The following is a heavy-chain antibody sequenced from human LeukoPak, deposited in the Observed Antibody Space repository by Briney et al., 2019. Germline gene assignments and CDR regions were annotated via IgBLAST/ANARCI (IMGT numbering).Heavy chain of an antibody. D-gene: IGHD2-15*01. Sequence: ASVKVSCKASGGTFSSYAISWARQAPGQGLEWMGGIIPIFGTANYAQKFQGRVTITADESTSTAYMELSSLRSEDTAVYYCARLHERGVVVVAAGEANFYTHNDYWGQGTLVTVSS. V-gene: IGHV1-69*13. CDR3: ARLHERGVVVVAAGEANFYTHNDY. J-gene: IGHJ4*02. CDR1: GGTFSSYA. CDR2: IIPIFGTA.